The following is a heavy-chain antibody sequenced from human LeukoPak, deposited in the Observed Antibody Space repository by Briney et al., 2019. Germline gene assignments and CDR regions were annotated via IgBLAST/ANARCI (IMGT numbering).Heavy chain of an antibody. CDR1: GGSISSGSYY. D-gene: IGHD3-10*01. CDR2: IYTSGST. CDR3: AREWFGELPHFDY. Sequence: PSETLSLTCTVSGGSISSGSYYWSWIRQPAGKGLEWIGRIYTSGSTNYNPSLKSRVTISVDTSKNQFSLKLSSVTAADTAVYYCAREWFGELPHFDYWGQGTLVTVSS. J-gene: IGHJ4*02. V-gene: IGHV4-61*02.